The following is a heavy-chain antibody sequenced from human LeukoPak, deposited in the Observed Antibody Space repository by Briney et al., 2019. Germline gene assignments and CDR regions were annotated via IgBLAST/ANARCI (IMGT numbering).Heavy chain of an antibody. CDR3: ARDRPPYSSGWRTFDY. CDR1: GYTFTGYA. D-gene: IGHD6-19*01. J-gene: IGHJ4*02. CDR2: INPEKRDT. V-gene: IGHV1-2*02. Sequence: GASVKVSCKASGYTFTGYAIHWVRQAPGQGLEWMGWINPEKRDTGYAHKFQGRVTMTSDTSISTAYMELSRLRSDDTAVYYCARDRPPYSSGWRTFDYWGQGTLVTVSS.